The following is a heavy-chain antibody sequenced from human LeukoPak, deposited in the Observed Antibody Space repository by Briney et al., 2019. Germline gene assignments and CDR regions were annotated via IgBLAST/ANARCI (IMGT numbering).Heavy chain of an antibody. J-gene: IGHJ4*02. CDR1: GGSISSYY. CDR2: IYYSGST. V-gene: IGHV4-59*01. Sequence: SETLSLTCTVSGGSISSYYWSWFRQPPGKGLEWIGYIYYSGSTNYNPSLKSRVTISVDTSKNQFSLKLSSVTAADTAVYYCARGRYCSSTSCYGAYFDYWGQGTLVTVSS. D-gene: IGHD2-2*01. CDR3: ARGRYCSSTSCYGAYFDY.